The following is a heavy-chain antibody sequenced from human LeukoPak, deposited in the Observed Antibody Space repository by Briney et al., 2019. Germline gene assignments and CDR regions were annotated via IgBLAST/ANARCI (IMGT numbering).Heavy chain of an antibody. J-gene: IGHJ4*02. Sequence: SETLSLTCAVSGGSISSSHWWSWVRQPPGKGLEWIGEIYHSGSTNYNPSLESRVTISVDMSKNEFSLKLNSLTAADTAVYYCASLRDYSGSGSPRYWGQGTLVTVSS. V-gene: IGHV4-4*02. CDR2: IYHSGST. CDR1: GGSISSSHW. CDR3: ASLRDYSGSGSPRY. D-gene: IGHD3-10*01.